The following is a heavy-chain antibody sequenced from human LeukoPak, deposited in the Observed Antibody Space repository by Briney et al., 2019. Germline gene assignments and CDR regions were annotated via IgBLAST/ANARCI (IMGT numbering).Heavy chain of an antibody. J-gene: IGHJ4*02. Sequence: GGSLRLSCAASGFTFSSYAMHWVRQAPGKGLEWVAVISYDGSNKYYADSVKGRFTISRDNSKNTLHLQMNSLRAEDTAVYYCARGFGQQLAGSPLGYWGQGTLVTVSS. D-gene: IGHD6-13*01. CDR3: ARGFGQQLAGSPLGY. CDR2: ISYDGSNK. CDR1: GFTFSSYA. V-gene: IGHV3-30*04.